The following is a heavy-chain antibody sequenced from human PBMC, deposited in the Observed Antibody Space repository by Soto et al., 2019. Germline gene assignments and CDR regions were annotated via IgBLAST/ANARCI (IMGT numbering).Heavy chain of an antibody. CDR3: ARGTYYYDSSGWPDYYYFGMDV. CDR1: GGSISSYY. CDR2: IYYSGST. V-gene: IGHV4-59*01. Sequence: SETLSLTCTVSGGSISSYYWSWIRQPPGKGLEWIGYIYYSGSTNYNPSLKSRVTISVDTSKNQFSLKLSSVTAADTAGYYCARGTYYYDSSGWPDYYYFGMDVWGQGTTVTVSS. J-gene: IGHJ6*02. D-gene: IGHD3-22*01.